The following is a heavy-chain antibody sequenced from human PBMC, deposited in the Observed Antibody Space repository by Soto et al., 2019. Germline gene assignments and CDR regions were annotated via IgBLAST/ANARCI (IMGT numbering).Heavy chain of an antibody. D-gene: IGHD3-3*01. V-gene: IGHV3-30*18. CDR3: AKDRSTIFGVVTYYFDY. CDR1: GLTFCSYA. J-gene: IGHJ4*02. Sequence: GGSLRLSCAASGLTFCSYAMHWVRQTPDKGLEWVAFLSYDGSHYYYADSVKGRFTISRDNSKNTLYLQMNSLKVEDTAVYYCAKDRSTIFGVVTYYFDYWGQGTLVTVPQ. CDR2: LSYDGSHY.